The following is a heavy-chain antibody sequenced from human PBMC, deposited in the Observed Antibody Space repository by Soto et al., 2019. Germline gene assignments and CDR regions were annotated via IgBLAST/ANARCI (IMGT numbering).Heavy chain of an antibody. V-gene: IGHV3-33*01. D-gene: IGHD2-2*01. J-gene: IGHJ4*02. CDR1: RSTVSRNG. Sequence: LILSSAAPRSTVSRNGMHWVRRPTGKRLEWVAVIWYDGSNKYHADSVKGRFTISRDNSKNTLYLQMNSLRAEDTAVYYCASLKLGYCSSTSCGGSDYWGQGTLVTVSS. CDR3: ASLKLGYCSSTSCGGSDY. CDR2: IWYDGSNK.